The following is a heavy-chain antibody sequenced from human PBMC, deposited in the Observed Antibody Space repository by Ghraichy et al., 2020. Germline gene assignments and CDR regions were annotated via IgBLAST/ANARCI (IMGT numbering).Heavy chain of an antibody. CDR2: FFYAGCT. V-gene: IGHV4-39*01. CDR3: ARHNGDPLRHAGHPHYHYGIDV. Sequence: SETLSLTCTVSGGSITTSSFYWGWIRQPPGRGLEWLGTFFYAGCTYYTPSLKSRVTVSVDTSKNQFSLKLSSVTAADTAVYYCARHNGDPLRHAGHPHYHYGIDVWGQGTTVTVSS. D-gene: IGHD4-17*01. J-gene: IGHJ6*02. CDR1: GGSITTSSFY.